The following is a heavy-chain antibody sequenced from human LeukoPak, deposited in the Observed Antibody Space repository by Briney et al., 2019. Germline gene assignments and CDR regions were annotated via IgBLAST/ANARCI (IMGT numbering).Heavy chain of an antibody. CDR2: ISSSGSTI. D-gene: IGHD6-6*01. V-gene: IGHV3-11*04. CDR3: ARALYSSSYYFDY. CDR1: GFTFSDYY. J-gene: IGHJ4*02. Sequence: GGSLRLSCAASGFTFSDYYMSWIRQAPGKGLEWVSYISSSGSTIYYADSVKGRFTISRDNAKNSLYLQMNSLRAEDTAVYYCARALYSSSYYFDYWGQGTLVTVSS.